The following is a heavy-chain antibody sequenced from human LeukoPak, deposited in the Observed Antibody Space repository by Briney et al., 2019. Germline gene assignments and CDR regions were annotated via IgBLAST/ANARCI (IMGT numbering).Heavy chain of an antibody. CDR2: IIPIFGTA. Sequence: ASVKVSCKASGGTFSSYAISWVRQAPGQGLEWMGGIIPIFGTANHAQKFQGRVTITTDESTSTAYMELSSLRSEDTAVYYCARVGDYYDSSGYYDYWGQGTLVTVSS. V-gene: IGHV1-69*05. D-gene: IGHD3-22*01. CDR1: GGTFSSYA. J-gene: IGHJ4*02. CDR3: ARVGDYYDSSGYYDY.